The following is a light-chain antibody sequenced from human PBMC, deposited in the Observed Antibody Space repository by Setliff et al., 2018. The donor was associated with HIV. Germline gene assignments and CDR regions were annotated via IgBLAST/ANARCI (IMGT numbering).Light chain of an antibody. CDR1: SSDVGGYDF. V-gene: IGLV2-14*03. Sequence: QSALTQPASVSGSPGQSITISCIGTSSDVGGYDFVSWYQQRPGKAPKLIIFDVSERPSGVSHRFSGSKSGNTASLTTSGLQTEDEADYFCASYRSPATYVFGIGTKVTVL. CDR3: ASYRSPATYV. CDR2: DVS. J-gene: IGLJ1*01.